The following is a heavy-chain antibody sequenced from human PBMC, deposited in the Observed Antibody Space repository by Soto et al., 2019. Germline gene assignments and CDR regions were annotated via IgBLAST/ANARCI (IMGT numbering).Heavy chain of an antibody. CDR1: GGSISSGGYY. CDR3: ARGGDNYDGSGYHYTALLAS. J-gene: IGHJ5*02. CDR2: IYYSGST. Sequence: PSETLSLTCTVSGGSISSGGYYWSWIRQHPGKGLEWIGYIYYSGSTYYNPSLKSRVTISVDTSKNHFYLKLTSVTAADSAVYYCARGGDNYDGSGYHYTALLASWGQGTLVTVSS. D-gene: IGHD3-22*01. V-gene: IGHV4-31*03.